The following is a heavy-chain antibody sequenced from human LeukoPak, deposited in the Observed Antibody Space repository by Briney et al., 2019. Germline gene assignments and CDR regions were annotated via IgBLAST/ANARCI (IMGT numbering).Heavy chain of an antibody. CDR2: ISAYNGNT. Sequence: ASVKVSCKASGYSFTSYGISWVRQAPGQGLEWVGWISAYNGNTNYAQKLQGRVTMTTDTFTSTAYMEMRSLRCDDTAVYYCARGGDKAAGDYWGQGTLVTVSS. D-gene: IGHD6-13*01. J-gene: IGHJ4*02. CDR3: ARGGDKAAGDY. CDR1: GYSFTSYG. V-gene: IGHV1-18*01.